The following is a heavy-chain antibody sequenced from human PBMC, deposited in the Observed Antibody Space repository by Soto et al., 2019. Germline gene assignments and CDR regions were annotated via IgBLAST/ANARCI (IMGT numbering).Heavy chain of an antibody. Sequence: ASVKVSCKASGYTFTSYGISWVRQAPGQGLEWMGWISVYNGITNYAQKLQGRVTMTTDTSISTAYLQWSSLKASDTAMYYCARLKAAAADVDYGMDVWGQGTTVTV. J-gene: IGHJ6*02. CDR1: GYTFTSYG. CDR2: ISVYNGIT. CDR3: ARLKAAAADVDYGMDV. D-gene: IGHD6-13*01. V-gene: IGHV1-18*01.